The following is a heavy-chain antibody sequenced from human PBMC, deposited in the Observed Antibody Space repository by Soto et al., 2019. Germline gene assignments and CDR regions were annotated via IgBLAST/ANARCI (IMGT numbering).Heavy chain of an antibody. Sequence: PSETLSLTCAVPGDSISSSGYSWSWIRQPPGKGLEYIGCVYHTGGTYYNPALKSRVSMSLDRSKNQFSLKLSSVTAADTAVYYCASSRDRYDSGSYFFGSWGQGTLVTVSS. V-gene: IGHV4-30-2*01. CDR3: ASSRDRYDSGSYFFGS. D-gene: IGHD3-10*01. CDR1: GDSISSSGYS. CDR2: VYHTGGT. J-gene: IGHJ5*01.